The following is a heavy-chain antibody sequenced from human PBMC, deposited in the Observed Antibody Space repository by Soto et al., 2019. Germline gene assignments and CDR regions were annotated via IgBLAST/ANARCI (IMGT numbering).Heavy chain of an antibody. D-gene: IGHD3-22*01. V-gene: IGHV1-2*04. CDR2: INPNSGGT. Sequence: ASVKLSCKASRYTFTGYYMHWVRQAPGQGLEWMGWINPNSGGTNYAQKFQGWVTMTRDTSISTAYMELSRLRSDDTAVYYCARDFKPYYYDSSGPDAFDIWGQGTMVTVSS. CDR3: ARDFKPYYYDSSGPDAFDI. J-gene: IGHJ3*02. CDR1: RYTFTGYY.